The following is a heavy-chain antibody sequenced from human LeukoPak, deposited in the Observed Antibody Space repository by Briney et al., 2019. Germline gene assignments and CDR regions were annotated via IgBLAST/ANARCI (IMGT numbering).Heavy chain of an antibody. J-gene: IGHJ4*02. CDR1: GFTFSSYW. Sequence: GGSLRLSCAAPGFTFSSYWMHWVRQAPGKGLEWVSAISGSGGSAYYADSVKGRFTISRDNSKNTLYLQMNSLRAEDTAVYYCETYTVTHHDYWGQGTLVTVSS. V-gene: IGHV3-23*01. D-gene: IGHD4-17*01. CDR3: ETYTVTHHDY. CDR2: ISGSGGSA.